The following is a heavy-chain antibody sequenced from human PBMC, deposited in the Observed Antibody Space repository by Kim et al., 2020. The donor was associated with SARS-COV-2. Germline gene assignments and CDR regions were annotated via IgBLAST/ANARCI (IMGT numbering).Heavy chain of an antibody. J-gene: IGHJ3*02. Sequence: TTLYADSVKGRFTISRDNSKNTLYLQMNSLRGEDTAVYYCAKDGRTFDIWGQGTMVTVSS. V-gene: IGHV3-23*01. CDR2: TT. CDR3: AKDGRTFDI.